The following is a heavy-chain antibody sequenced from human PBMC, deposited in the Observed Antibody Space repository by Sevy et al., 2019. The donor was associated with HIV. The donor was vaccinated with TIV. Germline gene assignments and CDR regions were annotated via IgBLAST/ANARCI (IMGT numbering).Heavy chain of an antibody. J-gene: IGHJ3*02. D-gene: IGHD2-15*01. CDR3: ARDREYCSGGSCSDAFDI. V-gene: IGHV1-2*02. CDR2: INPNSGGT. Sequence: ASVKVSCKASGYTFTGYYMHWVRQAPGQGPEWMGWINPNSGGTNYAQKFQGRVTMTRDTSISTAYMELSRLRSDDTAVYYCARDREYCSGGSCSDAFDIWGQGTMVTVSS. CDR1: GYTFTGYY.